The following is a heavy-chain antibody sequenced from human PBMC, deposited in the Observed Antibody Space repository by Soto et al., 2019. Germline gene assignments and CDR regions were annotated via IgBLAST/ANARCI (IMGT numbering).Heavy chain of an antibody. CDR1: GFTFSSYA. Sequence: GGSLRLSCAAPGFTFSSYAMSWVRQAPGKGLEWVSAISGSGGSTYYADSVKGRFTISRDNSKNTLYLQMNSLRAEDTAVYYCAKHYDFWSGYYQSYYFDDWGQGTLVTVSS. CDR2: ISGSGGST. D-gene: IGHD3-3*01. V-gene: IGHV3-23*01. CDR3: AKHYDFWSGYYQSYYFDD. J-gene: IGHJ4*02.